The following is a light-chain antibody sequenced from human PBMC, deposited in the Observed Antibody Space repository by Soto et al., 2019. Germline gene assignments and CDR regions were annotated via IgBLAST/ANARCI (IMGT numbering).Light chain of an antibody. CDR1: QSVSSY. J-gene: IGKJ5*01. CDR2: DAS. CDR3: QQRSNWPPIT. Sequence: EIVLTQSPATLSLSPGERATLSCRASQSVSSYLAWYQQKPGQAPRLLIYDASNRATGMPARFSGSESGTDFTLTISSLEPDDFAVYYCQQRSNWPPITFGQGTRLEIK. V-gene: IGKV3-11*01.